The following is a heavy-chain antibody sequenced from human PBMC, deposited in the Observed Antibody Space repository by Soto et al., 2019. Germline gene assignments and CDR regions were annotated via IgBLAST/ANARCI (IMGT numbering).Heavy chain of an antibody. CDR3: ASTQYGGNSSGAFDI. D-gene: IGHD2-21*02. Sequence: ASVKVPCKASGYTLTSHDINWVRQATGQGLEWMGWMNPNSGNTGYAQKFQGRVTMTRNTSISTAYMELSSLRSDDTAVYYCASTQYGGNSSGAFDIWGQGTMVTVSS. V-gene: IGHV1-8*01. CDR1: GYTLTSHD. J-gene: IGHJ3*02. CDR2: MNPNSGNT.